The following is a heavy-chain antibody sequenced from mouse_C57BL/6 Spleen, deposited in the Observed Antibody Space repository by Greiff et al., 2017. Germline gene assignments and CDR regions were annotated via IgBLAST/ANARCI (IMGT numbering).Heavy chain of an antibody. CDR3: ARGDYGGYAMDY. Sequence: EVKLMESEGGLVQPGSSMKLSCTASGFTFSDYYMAWVRQVPEKGPEWVANINYDGSSTYYLDSLKSRFIISRDNAKNILYLQMSSLKSEDTATYYCARGDYGGYAMDYWGQGTSVTVSS. CDR2: INYDGSST. D-gene: IGHD1-2*01. V-gene: IGHV5-16*01. CDR1: GFTFSDYY. J-gene: IGHJ4*01.